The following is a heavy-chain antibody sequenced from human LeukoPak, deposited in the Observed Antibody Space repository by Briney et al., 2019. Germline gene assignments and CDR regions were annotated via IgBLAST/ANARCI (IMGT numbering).Heavy chain of an antibody. V-gene: IGHV3-7*01. J-gene: IGHJ6*03. D-gene: IGHD3-22*01. CDR3: ARQGSGYFHYYYYYMDV. Sequence: GGSLRLXCAASGFTFSSYWMSWVRQAPGKGLEWVANIKQDGSEKYYVDSVKGRFTISRDNAKNSLYLQMNSLRAEDTAVYYCARQGSGYFHYYYYYMDVWGKGTTVTVSS. CDR1: GFTFSSYW. CDR2: IKQDGSEK.